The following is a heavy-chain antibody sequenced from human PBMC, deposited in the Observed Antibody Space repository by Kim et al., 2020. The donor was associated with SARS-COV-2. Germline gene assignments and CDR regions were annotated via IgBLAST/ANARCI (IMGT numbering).Heavy chain of an antibody. CDR1: GGSFSGYY. CDR2: INHSGST. Sequence: SETLSLTCAVYGGSFSGYYWSWIRQPPGKGLEWIGEINHSGSTNYNPSLKSRVTISVDTSKNQFSLKLSSVTAADTAVYYCARLGGAWIQFYGMDVWGQGTTVTVSS. CDR3: ARLGGAWIQFYGMDV. J-gene: IGHJ6*02. D-gene: IGHD5-18*01. V-gene: IGHV4-34*01.